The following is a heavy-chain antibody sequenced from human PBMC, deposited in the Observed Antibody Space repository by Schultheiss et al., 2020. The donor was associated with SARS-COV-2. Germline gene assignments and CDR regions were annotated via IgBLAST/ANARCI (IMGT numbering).Heavy chain of an antibody. Sequence: GESLKISCAASGFTFNSYWMHWVRQAPGKGLVWVSRINSDGSSTTYADSVKGRFTISRDNSKNTLYLQMNSLRAEDTAIYYCAKGRFLEWLFTLYGMDVWGQGTTVTVSS. V-gene: IGHV3-74*01. J-gene: IGHJ6*02. CDR1: GFTFNSYW. D-gene: IGHD3-3*01. CDR2: INSDGSST. CDR3: AKGRFLEWLFTLYGMDV.